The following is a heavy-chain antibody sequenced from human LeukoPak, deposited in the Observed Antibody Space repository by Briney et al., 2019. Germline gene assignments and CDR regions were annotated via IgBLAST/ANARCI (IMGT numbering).Heavy chain of an antibody. D-gene: IGHD3-22*01. CDR1: GYSFTSYW. CDR2: IYPGDSDT. J-gene: IGHJ4*02. V-gene: IGHV5-51*01. CDR3: ARHGPTYYDSSGYLVDY. Sequence: GESLKISCKGSGYSFTSYWIGWVRQMPGKGLEWMGIIYPGDSDTRYSPSFQGQVTISADKPISTAYLQWSSLKASDTAMYYCARHGPTYYDSSGYLVDYWGQGTLVTVSS.